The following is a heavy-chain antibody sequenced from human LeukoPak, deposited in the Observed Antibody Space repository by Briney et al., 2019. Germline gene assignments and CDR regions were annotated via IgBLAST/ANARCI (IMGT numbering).Heavy chain of an antibody. Sequence: GGSLRLSCAASGFIFDSFSMHWVRQAPGKGLEWVSLINKGGDRTFYADSVEGRFTIPRDNIKNSVYLQMNSLRAEDTAVYYCARDGLQSVPFDLWGRGTLVTVSS. CDR3: ARDGLQSVPFDL. D-gene: IGHD4-11*01. J-gene: IGHJ2*01. V-gene: IGHV3-43*01. CDR1: GFIFDSFS. CDR2: INKGGDRT.